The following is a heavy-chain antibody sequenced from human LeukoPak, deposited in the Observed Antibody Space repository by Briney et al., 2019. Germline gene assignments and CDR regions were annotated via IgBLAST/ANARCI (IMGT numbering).Heavy chain of an antibody. V-gene: IGHV3-66*01. Sequence: PGGSLRLSCAASGFTVSSNYMSWVRQAPGKGLEWVSVIYSGGSTYYADSVKGRFTISRDNSENTLYLQMNSLRAEDTAVYYCARDDSTTEFDYWGQGTLVTVSS. CDR2: IYSGGST. CDR1: GFTVSSNY. CDR3: ARDDSTTEFDY. J-gene: IGHJ4*02. D-gene: IGHD2/OR15-2a*01.